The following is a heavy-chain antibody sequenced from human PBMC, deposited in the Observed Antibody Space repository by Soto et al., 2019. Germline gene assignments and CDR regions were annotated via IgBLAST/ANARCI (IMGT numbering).Heavy chain of an antibody. CDR3: ATCSGGSCYSMYYYYYMDV. V-gene: IGHV1-18*01. D-gene: IGHD2-15*01. CDR1: GYTFTSYG. Sequence: GASVKVSCKASGYTFTSYGISWVRQAPGQGLEWMGWISAYNGNTNYAQKLQGRVTMTTDTSTSTAYMELRSLRSDDTAVYYCATCSGGSCYSMYYYYYMDVWGKGTTVTVSS. J-gene: IGHJ6*03. CDR2: ISAYNGNT.